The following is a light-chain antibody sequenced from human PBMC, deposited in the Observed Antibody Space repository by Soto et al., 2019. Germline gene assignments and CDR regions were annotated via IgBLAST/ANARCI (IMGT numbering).Light chain of an antibody. CDR1: SSDVGGYNF. V-gene: IGLV2-14*03. J-gene: IGLJ2*01. CDR3: TSFTPSSALVL. CDR2: DVS. Sequence: QSALTQPASVSGSPGQSITISCTGTSSDVGGYNFVSWYQQHPGKAPKLIIYDVSNRPSGVSIRFSGSKSGNTASLTVSGLQAEDEADYFCTSFTPSSALVLFGGGTKLTVL.